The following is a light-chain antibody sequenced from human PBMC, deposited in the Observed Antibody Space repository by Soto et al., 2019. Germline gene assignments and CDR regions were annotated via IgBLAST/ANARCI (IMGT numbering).Light chain of an antibody. CDR1: QSISSY. J-gene: IGKJ1*01. V-gene: IGKV1-39*01. CDR2: AAS. CDR3: QKYDGAPRK. Sequence: GIIARRASQSISSYLNWYQQKPGKVPKLLIYAASSLQSGVPSRFTGSGSGTEFTLTISSLQPEDFAVYYCQKYDGAPRKFGQGTKVDIK.